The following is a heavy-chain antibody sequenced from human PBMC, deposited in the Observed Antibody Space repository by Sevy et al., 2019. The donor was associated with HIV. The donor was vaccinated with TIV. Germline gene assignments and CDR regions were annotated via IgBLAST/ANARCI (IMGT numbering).Heavy chain of an antibody. CDR1: GRSMTGYY. Sequence: SETPSLTCTVSGRSMTGYYWTWIRQPPGKGLEWIGEINHSGSTNYNPSLKSRVTISVDTSKNQFSLKLSSVTAADTAVYYCARGIRGKGDYWGQGTLVTVSS. J-gene: IGHJ4*02. CDR3: ARGIRGKGDY. CDR2: INHSGST. V-gene: IGHV4-34*01. D-gene: IGHD3-16*01.